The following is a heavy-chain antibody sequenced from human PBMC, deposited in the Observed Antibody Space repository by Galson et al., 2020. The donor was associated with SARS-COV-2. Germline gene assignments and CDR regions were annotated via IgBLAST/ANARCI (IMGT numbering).Heavy chain of an antibody. J-gene: IGHJ3*02. CDR1: GFSFSTYA. CDR2: ISGSGDST. V-gene: IGHV3-23*01. D-gene: IGHD5-18*01. Sequence: GGSLRLSCAASGFSFSTYAMSWVRQGPGKGLEWLSSISGSGDSTYYADSVRGRFTISRDNSKNTLFVQMNSLRPEDTAVYFCAKKRSAWKQLSAFDIWGQGTMVTVSS. CDR3: AKKRSAWKQLSAFDI.